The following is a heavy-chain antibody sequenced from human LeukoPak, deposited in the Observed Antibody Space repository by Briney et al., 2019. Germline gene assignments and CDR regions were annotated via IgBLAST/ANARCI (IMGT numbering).Heavy chain of an antibody. CDR1: GGSVSRASYY. J-gene: IGHJ3*02. Sequence: PSETLSLTCTVSGGSVSRASYYWSWIRQPPGKGLEWLGYIYYSGSTNYNPSLKSRVTISVDTTKNQFSLKLSSVPAADTAMYYCASDITPNDALVIWGEGAMVTVSS. CDR2: IYYSGST. D-gene: IGHD1-14*01. CDR3: ASDITPNDALVI. V-gene: IGHV4-61*01.